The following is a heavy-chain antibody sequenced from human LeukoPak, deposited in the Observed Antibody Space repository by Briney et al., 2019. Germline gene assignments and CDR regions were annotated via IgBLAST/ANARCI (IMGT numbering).Heavy chain of an antibody. CDR1: GFTFSSYA. D-gene: IGHD5-18*01. Sequence: PGGALRLSCAASGFTFSSYAMSWVRQAPGKGLEWVSAISGSGGSTYYADSVKGRFTISRDNSKNTLYLQMNSLRAEDTAVYYCAKGAYSYGSSSPYYFDYWGQGTLVTVSS. CDR2: ISGSGGST. CDR3: AKGAYSYGSSSPYYFDY. V-gene: IGHV3-23*01. J-gene: IGHJ4*02.